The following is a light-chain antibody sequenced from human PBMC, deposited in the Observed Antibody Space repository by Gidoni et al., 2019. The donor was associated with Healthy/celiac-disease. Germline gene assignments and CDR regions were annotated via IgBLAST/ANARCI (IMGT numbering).Light chain of an antibody. J-gene: IGLJ3*02. CDR3: GLYMGSGIWV. CDR2: STN. V-gene: IGLV8-61*01. Sequence: QTAVTPEPSLSVSPVGTVTLTCGLSSGSVSSSYYLSWYQQNPGTAPHTLIYSTNNRSSGVPDRVSGSNLGNKAALTITGAQADDESDYYCGLYMGSGIWVFGGGTKLTVL. CDR1: SGSVSSSYY.